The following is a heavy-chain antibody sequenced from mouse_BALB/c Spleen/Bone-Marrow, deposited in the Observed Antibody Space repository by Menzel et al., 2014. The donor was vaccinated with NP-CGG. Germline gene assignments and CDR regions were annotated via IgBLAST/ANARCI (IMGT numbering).Heavy chain of an antibody. D-gene: IGHD1-1*01. J-gene: IGHJ3*01. V-gene: IGHV14-3*02. CDR2: IDPANGNT. Sequence: EVQLQQSGAELVKPGVSVKLSCTASGFNIKDTYMYWVKQRPEQGLEWIGRIDPANGNTKYDPKFQDKATITADTSSNTAFLQLSSLTSEDTAVYYCARYYYGSSLFAYWGQGTLVTVSA. CDR1: GFNIKDTY. CDR3: ARYYYGSSLFAY.